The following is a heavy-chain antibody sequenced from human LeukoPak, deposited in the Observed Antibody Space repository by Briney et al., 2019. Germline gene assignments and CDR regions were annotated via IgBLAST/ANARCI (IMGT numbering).Heavy chain of an antibody. V-gene: IGHV4-34*01. CDR2: INHSGST. D-gene: IGHD2-2*01. CDR3: ASLRYCTSITCGD. Sequence: SETLSLTCAVYGGSFSGYYWSWIRQPPGKGLEWIGEINHSGSTNYNPSLKSRVTISVDTSKNQFSLKLSSVTAADTAVYYCASLRYCTSITCGDWGQGTLVTVSS. CDR1: GGSFSGYY. J-gene: IGHJ4*02.